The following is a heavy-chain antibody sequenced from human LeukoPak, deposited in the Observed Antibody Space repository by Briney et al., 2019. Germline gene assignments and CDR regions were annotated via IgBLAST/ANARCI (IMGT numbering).Heavy chain of an antibody. Sequence: SQTLSLTCTVSGGSISRGDYYWSWIRQPPGKGLEWIGYIYYSGSTYYNPSLKSRVTISVDTSKNQFALKLSSVTAADTAVYYCARYKDRLGYSSSWYYFDYWGQGTLVTVSS. CDR2: IYYSGST. V-gene: IGHV4-30-4*08. J-gene: IGHJ4*02. CDR3: ARYKDRLGYSSSWYYFDY. D-gene: IGHD6-13*01. CDR1: GGSISRGDYY.